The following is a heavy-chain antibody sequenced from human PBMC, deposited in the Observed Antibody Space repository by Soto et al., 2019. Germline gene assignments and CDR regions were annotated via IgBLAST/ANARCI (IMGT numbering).Heavy chain of an antibody. V-gene: IGHV3-30*18. J-gene: IGHJ6*02. CDR3: AKGDPRGYSYGQLWAYYYYYGMDV. CDR1: GFTFSSYG. D-gene: IGHD5-18*01. CDR2: ISYDGSNK. Sequence: GGSLRLSCAASGFTFSSYGMHWVRQAPGKGLEWVAVISYDGSNKYYADSVKGRFTISRDNSKNTLYLQMNSLRAEDTAVYYCAKGDPRGYSYGQLWAYYYYYGMDVWGQGTTVTVSS.